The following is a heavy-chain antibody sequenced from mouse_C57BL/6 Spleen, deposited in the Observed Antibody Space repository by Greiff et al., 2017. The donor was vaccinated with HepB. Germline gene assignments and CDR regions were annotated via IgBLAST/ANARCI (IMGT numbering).Heavy chain of an antibody. D-gene: IGHD1-1*01. V-gene: IGHV1-64*01. CDR3: AREYYGSVPYAMDY. CDR1: GYTFTSYW. J-gene: IGHJ4*01. CDR2: IHPNSGST. Sequence: QVQLQQPGAELVKPGASVKLSCKASGYTFTSYWMHWVKQRPGQGLEWIGMIHPNSGSTNYNEKFKSKATLTVDKSSSTAYMQLSSLTSEDSAVYYCAREYYGSVPYAMDYWGQGTSVTVSS.